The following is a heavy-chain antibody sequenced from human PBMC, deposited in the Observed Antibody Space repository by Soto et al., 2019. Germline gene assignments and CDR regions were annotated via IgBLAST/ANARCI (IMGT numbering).Heavy chain of an antibody. CDR3: GRAQSRNWNARGYGIDV. Sequence: EVRLVESGGGFLQPGTSVRLSCAAPGFSLSSYDLHWVRQVPEKRLEWVAFFGSGGDRHYSASVKGRFTISRDTAKKSFYLQMNNLKVGDTAVYYCGRAQSRNWNARGYGIDVWGHGTTVIVSS. D-gene: IGHD1-1*01. V-gene: IGHV3-13*04. J-gene: IGHJ6*02. CDR2: FGSGGDR. CDR1: GFSLSSYD.